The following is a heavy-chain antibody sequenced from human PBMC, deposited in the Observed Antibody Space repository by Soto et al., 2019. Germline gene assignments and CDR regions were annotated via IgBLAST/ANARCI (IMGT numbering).Heavy chain of an antibody. Sequence: QLQESGPGLVEPSGTLSLTCAVSRGSMSSSEWWCWVRQAPGKGLEWIGETYHSGNTNYNPSLKSRVTLSVDNSKNQFSLTLTSVTAADTGVYYCATWGSTAFDIWGQGTMVTVSS. V-gene: IGHV4-4*02. CDR2: TYHSGNT. CDR1: RGSMSSSEW. D-gene: IGHD3-16*01. CDR3: ATWGSTAFDI. J-gene: IGHJ3*02.